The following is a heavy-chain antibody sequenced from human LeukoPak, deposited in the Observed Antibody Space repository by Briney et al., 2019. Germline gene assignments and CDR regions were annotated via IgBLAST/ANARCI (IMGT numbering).Heavy chain of an antibody. CDR2: IYTGDSDS. D-gene: IGHD2-15*01. CDR3: ASRIRDSSFAFDL. Sequence: GDSLKISCKGSGYTFNNHFIAWLRQMPGKGLEWMGVIYTGDSDSTYSPSFQGQVSMSVDQSTNTAYLQWRSLRASDAAMYSCASRIRDSSFAFDLWGQGTMVTVSS. CDR1: GYTFNNHF. V-gene: IGHV5-51*01. J-gene: IGHJ3*01.